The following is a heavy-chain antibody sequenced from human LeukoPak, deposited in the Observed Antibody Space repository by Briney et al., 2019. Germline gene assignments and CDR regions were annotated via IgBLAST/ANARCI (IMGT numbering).Heavy chain of an antibody. CDR3: ARDAPPYGAFDY. V-gene: IGHV4-30-2*01. J-gene: IGHJ4*02. D-gene: IGHD4-17*01. CDR2: LYHSGST. CDR1: GGSISSGGYS. Sequence: PSHTLSLTCTVSGGSISSGGYSWSSIRQPPGKGLEWIGYLYHSGSTYYNPSPKSRVTISVDRSKNQFSLKLSSVTAADTAVYYCARDAPPYGAFDYWGQGTLVTVSS.